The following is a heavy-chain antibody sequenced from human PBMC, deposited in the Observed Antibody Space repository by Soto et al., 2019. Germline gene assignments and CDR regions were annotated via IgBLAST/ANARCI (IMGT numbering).Heavy chain of an antibody. CDR1: GFTFSDYY. CDR2: ISSSGTTI. Sequence: GGSLRLSCAASGFTFSDYYMSWVRQAPGKGLEWVSYISSSGTTIYYADSVRGRFTISRDNTKNSLYLQMNSLRAEDTAVYYCARAYGSGNDIDYWGQGTLVTVSS. CDR3: ARAYGSGNDIDY. D-gene: IGHD3-10*01. V-gene: IGHV3-11*01. J-gene: IGHJ4*02.